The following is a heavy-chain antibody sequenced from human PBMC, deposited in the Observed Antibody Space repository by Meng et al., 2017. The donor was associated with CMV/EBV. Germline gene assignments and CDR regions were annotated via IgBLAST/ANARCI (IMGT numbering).Heavy chain of an antibody. J-gene: IGHJ5*02. CDR2: INHSGST. D-gene: IGHD6-13*01. V-gene: IGHV4-34*01. CDR1: GGSFSGYY. CDR3: ARRRTSSGYSSSWSGYNWFDP. Sequence: SETLSLTCAVYGGSFSGYYWSWIRQPPGKGLEWIGEINHSGSTNYNPSLKSRVTISVDTPKNQFSLKLSSVTAADTAVYYCARRRTSSGYSSSWSGYNWFDPWGQGTLVTVSS.